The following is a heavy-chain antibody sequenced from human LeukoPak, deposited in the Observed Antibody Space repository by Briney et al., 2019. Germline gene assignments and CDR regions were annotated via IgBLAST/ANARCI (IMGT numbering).Heavy chain of an antibody. J-gene: IGHJ4*02. V-gene: IGHV3-33*08. CDR1: GFTFSSYG. Sequence: PGGSLRLSCAASGFTFSSYGMHWVRQAPGKGLEWVAVIWYDGSNKYYADSVKGRFTISRDNSKNTLYLQMNSLRAEDTAVYYCAREVAAKGTIDYWGQGTLVTVSS. D-gene: IGHD2-15*01. CDR2: IWYDGSNK. CDR3: AREVAAKGTIDY.